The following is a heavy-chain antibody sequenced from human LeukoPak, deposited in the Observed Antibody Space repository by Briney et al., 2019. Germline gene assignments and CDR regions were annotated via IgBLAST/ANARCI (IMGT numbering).Heavy chain of an antibody. Sequence: PPETLSLTCAVSGGSISSSNWWSWVRQPPGKGLEWIGEIYHSGSTNYNPSLKSRVTISVDKSKNQFSLKLSSVTAADTAVYYCAREGYCGGDCYDTPFDYWGQGTLVTVSS. J-gene: IGHJ4*02. CDR1: GGSISSSNW. V-gene: IGHV4-4*03. D-gene: IGHD2-21*02. CDR3: AREGYCGGDCYDTPFDY. CDR2: IYHSGST.